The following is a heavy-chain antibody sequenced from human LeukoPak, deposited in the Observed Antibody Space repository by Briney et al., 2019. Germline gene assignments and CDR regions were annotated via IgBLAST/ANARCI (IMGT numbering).Heavy chain of an antibody. CDR1: GGSISSYY. CDR2: IYYSGST. CDR3: ARGDYDFWGNFFDY. D-gene: IGHD3-3*01. V-gene: IGHV4-59*01. J-gene: IGHJ4*02. Sequence: SETLSLTCTVSGGSISSYYWSWIRQPPGKGLEWIGYIYYSGSTNYNPSLKSRVTISVDTSKNQFSLKLSSVTAADTAVYYCARGDYDFWGNFFDYWGQGTLVTVSS.